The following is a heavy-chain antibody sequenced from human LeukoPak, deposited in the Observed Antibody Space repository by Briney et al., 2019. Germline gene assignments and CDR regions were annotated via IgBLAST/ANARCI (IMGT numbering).Heavy chain of an antibody. CDR3: ARVMGGYYDSSGYSQYFDY. V-gene: IGHV4-59*01. CDR1: GGSISSYY. Sequence: KPSETLSLTCTVSGGSISSYYWSWIRQPPGKGLEWIGYIYYSGSTNYNPSLKSRVTISVDTSKNQFSLKLSFVTAADTAVYYCARVMGGYYDSSGYSQYFDYWGQGTLVTVSS. CDR2: IYYSGST. D-gene: IGHD3-22*01. J-gene: IGHJ4*02.